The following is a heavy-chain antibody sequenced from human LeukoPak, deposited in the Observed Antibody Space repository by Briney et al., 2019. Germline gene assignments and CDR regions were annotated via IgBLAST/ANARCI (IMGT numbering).Heavy chain of an antibody. CDR1: GFTFSTYW. D-gene: IGHD3-9*01. Sequence: GGCLRLSCAASGFTFSTYWMHWVRQAPRKGVVWVARIRAEGTTPAYADSVKGRFPISRDNAKNTLFLQMNSLSAEDTAVYYCASDLDWILFDYWGQGTLVTVSS. J-gene: IGHJ4*02. CDR2: IRAEGTTP. CDR3: ASDLDWILFDY. V-gene: IGHV3-74*01.